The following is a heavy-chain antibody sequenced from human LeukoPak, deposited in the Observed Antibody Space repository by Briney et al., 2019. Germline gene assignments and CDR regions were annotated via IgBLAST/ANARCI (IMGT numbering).Heavy chain of an antibody. D-gene: IGHD3-22*01. Sequence: GGSLTLSCAASGFTVNSYYMSWVRQAPGKGLEWVSVIYSGGSTYHADSVKGRFTISRDNAKNSLFLQMNSLRAEDTAIYYCARRYYDTTGYAFDIWGQGTMVTVSS. CDR3: ARRYYDTTGYAFDI. CDR1: GFTVNSYY. V-gene: IGHV3-66*04. J-gene: IGHJ3*02. CDR2: IYSGGST.